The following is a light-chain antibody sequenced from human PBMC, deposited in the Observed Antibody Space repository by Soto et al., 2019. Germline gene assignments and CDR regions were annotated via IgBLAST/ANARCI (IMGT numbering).Light chain of an antibody. CDR3: SSYTSSSTVV. J-gene: IGLJ2*01. CDR2: EVS. V-gene: IGLV2-14*01. Sequence: QSALTQPASVSGSPGQSITISCTGTSSDVGGYNYVSWYQQHPGKDPKLMIYEVSNRPSGVSNHFSGSKSGNTASLTISGLQAEDEADYYCSSYTSSSTVVFGGGTKLTVL. CDR1: SSDVGGYNY.